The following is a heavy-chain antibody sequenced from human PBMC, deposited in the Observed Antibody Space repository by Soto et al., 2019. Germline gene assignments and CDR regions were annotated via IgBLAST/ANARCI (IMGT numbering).Heavy chain of an antibody. D-gene: IGHD6-19*01. J-gene: IGHJ3*02. V-gene: IGHV3-15*01. CDR2: IKSKTDGGTT. CDR1: GFTFSNAW. CDR3: TTDHYSSGWYSDDFDI. Sequence: EVQLVESGGGLVKPGGSLRLSCAASGFTFSNAWMSWVRQAPGKGLEWVGRIKSKTDGGTTDYAAPVKGRFTISRDDSKNTLYLQMNSLKTEDTAVYYCTTDHYSSGWYSDDFDIWGQGTMVTVSS.